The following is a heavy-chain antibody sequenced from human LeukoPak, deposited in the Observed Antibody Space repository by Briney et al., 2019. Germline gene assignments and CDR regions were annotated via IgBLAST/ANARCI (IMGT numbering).Heavy chain of an antibody. Sequence: PGRSLRLSCAASGFTFSSYGMHWVRQAPGKGLEWVALISYDGSNQYYADSVKGRFTISRDNSKSTLYLQMNSLRPEDTAVYYCAKGYYYDSGGYYQHFDHWGQGTLVTVSS. D-gene: IGHD3-22*01. V-gene: IGHV3-30*18. J-gene: IGHJ4*02. CDR2: ISYDGSNQ. CDR3: AKGYYYDSGGYYQHFDH. CDR1: GFTFSSYG.